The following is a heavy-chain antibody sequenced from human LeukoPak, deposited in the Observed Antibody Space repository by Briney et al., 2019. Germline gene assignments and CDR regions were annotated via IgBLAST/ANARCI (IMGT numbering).Heavy chain of an antibody. Sequence: GGSLRLSCAASGFTFSTYGMHWVRQAPGKGLEWVAAVSSDGTNKYYADSMKGRSTISRDNSKNTLYLEMSSLRTEDTAVYYCARGGDGYNYYYYYYIDVWGKGTTVTVSS. J-gene: IGHJ6*03. CDR1: GFTFSTYG. CDR3: ARGGDGYNYYYYYYIDV. V-gene: IGHV3-30*19. CDR2: VSSDGTNK. D-gene: IGHD5-24*01.